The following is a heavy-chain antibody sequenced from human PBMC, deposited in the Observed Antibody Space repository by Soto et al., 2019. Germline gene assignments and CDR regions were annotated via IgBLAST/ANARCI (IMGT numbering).Heavy chain of an antibody. Sequence: DVQVLESGGGLVQPGGSLRLSCAPSGFTFSVSDMTWVRQAPGKGLEWVSSIRLSGDAAYYADSVKARFTISRDNSKNTLYLQMSTLRAEDTAVYDCAKLVSQAHFVYWARGGLVTVSS. J-gene: IGHJ4*02. V-gene: IGHV3-23*01. D-gene: IGHD2-15*01. CDR1: GFTFSVSD. CDR2: IRLSGDAA. CDR3: AKLVSQAHFVY.